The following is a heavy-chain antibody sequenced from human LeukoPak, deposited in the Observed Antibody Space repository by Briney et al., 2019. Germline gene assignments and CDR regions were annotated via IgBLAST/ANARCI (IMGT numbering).Heavy chain of an antibody. CDR2: ISHDGFI. D-gene: IGHD5-24*01. V-gene: IGHV3-74*01. J-gene: IGHJ4*02. CDR3: ARYWVYKIDY. CDR1: GFTFSSYV. Sequence: GVSLRLSCETAGFTFSSYVMHWVRRTPGKGLVWVSRISHDGFISYADSVKGRFTISRDNAKNTLILQMNSLRAEDTAVYYCARYWVYKIDYWGRGTLVTVSS.